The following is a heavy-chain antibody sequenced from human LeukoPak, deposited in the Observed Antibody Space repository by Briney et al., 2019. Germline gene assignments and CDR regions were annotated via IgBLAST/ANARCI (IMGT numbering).Heavy chain of an antibody. V-gene: IGHV1-46*01. CDR1: GYTFTSYD. Sequence: ASVKVSCKASGYTFTSYDINWVRQAPGQGLEWMGIINPSGGSTSYAQKFQGRVTMTRDTSTSTVYMELSSLRSEDTAVYCCARVAVADYGEYFQHWGQGTLVTVSS. CDR2: INPSGGST. D-gene: IGHD6-19*01. CDR3: ARVAVADYGEYFQH. J-gene: IGHJ1*01.